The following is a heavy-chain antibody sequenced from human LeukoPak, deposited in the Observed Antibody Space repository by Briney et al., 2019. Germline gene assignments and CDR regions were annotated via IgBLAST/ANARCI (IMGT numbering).Heavy chain of an antibody. J-gene: IGHJ6*03. CDR2: INPNSGGT. Sequence: ASVKVSCKASGYTFTGYYMHWVRQAPGQGLEWMGWINPNSGGTNYAQKFQGRVTMTRDTSISTAYMELSRLRSDDTAVYYCARAKRSAVTIFGRYMDVWGKGTTVTVSS. CDR1: GYTFTGYY. CDR3: ARAKRSAVTIFGRYMDV. D-gene: IGHD3-3*01. V-gene: IGHV1-2*02.